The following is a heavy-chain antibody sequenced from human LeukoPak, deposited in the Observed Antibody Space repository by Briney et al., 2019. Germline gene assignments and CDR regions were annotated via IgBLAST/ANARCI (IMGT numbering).Heavy chain of an antibody. CDR2: ISSGTITM. Sequence: PGGSLRLSCAASGFTLSSYSMNWIRQAPGKGLEWISYISSGTITMYYADSMKGRFTISRDNAKNSLYLQMNGLKADDTAVYYCARDGEFDYWGQGTLVTVSS. CDR1: GFTLSSYS. CDR3: ARDGEFDY. J-gene: IGHJ4*02. V-gene: IGHV3-48*01.